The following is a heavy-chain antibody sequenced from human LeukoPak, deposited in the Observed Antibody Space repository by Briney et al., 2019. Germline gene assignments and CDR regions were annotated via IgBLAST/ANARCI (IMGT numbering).Heavy chain of an antibody. CDR2: INHSGST. CDR1: GGSFSGYY. Sequence: SETLSLTCAVYGGSFSGYYWSWIRQPPGKGLEWIGEINHSGSTNYNPSLKSRVTISVDTSKNQFSLKLSSVTAADTAVYYCARGRRFWGQGTLVTVPS. J-gene: IGHJ4*02. V-gene: IGHV4-34*01. CDR3: ARGRRF.